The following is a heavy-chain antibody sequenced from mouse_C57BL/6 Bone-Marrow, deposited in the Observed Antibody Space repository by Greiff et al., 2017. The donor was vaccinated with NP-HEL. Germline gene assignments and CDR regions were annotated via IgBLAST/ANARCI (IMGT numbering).Heavy chain of an antibody. V-gene: IGHV14-2*01. D-gene: IGHD1-1*01. CDR1: GFNIKDYY. CDR3: ARPYYGSRGYFDV. Sequence: EVQLQQSGAELVKPGASVKLSCTASGFNIKDYYMHWVKQRTEQGLEWIGRIDPEDGETKYAPKFQGKATITADTSSNTAYLQLSSLTSEDTAVYYCARPYYGSRGYFDVWGTGTTVTVSS. J-gene: IGHJ1*03. CDR2: IDPEDGET.